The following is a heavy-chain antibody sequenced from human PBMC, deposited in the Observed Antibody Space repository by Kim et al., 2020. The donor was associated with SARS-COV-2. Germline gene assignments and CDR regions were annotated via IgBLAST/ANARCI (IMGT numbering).Heavy chain of an antibody. Sequence: GEVRFTISSDNSTNTLYLQMNNLRAEDTAVYYCAKERRKYCSGGSCHLEYWGQGTLVTVSS. CDR3: AKERRKYCSGGSCHLEY. J-gene: IGHJ4*02. D-gene: IGHD2-15*01. V-gene: IGHV3-33*06.